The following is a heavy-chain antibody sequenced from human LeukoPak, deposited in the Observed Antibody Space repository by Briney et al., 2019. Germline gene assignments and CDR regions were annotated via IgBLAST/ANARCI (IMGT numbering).Heavy chain of an antibody. CDR3: ARRVRTAVTIYSSSWYWFWFDP. CDR1: GGSVRSSGYY. V-gene: IGHV4-39*01. CDR2: IYYSGNT. Sequence: PSETLSLTCSVSGGSVRSSGYYWGWIRQPPEKGLEWIGTIYYSGNTYYNPSLKSRVTISVDTSKNQFSLNLNSVTAADTAVYYCARRVRTAVTIYSSSWYWFWFDPWGQGTLVTVSS. J-gene: IGHJ5*02. D-gene: IGHD6-13*01.